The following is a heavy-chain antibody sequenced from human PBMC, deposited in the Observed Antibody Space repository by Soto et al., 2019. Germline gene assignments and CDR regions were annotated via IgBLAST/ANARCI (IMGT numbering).Heavy chain of an antibody. Sequence: QVQLQESGPGLVKPSETLSLTCTVSGGSISPYYWIWIRQPPGKGLEYIGFIYYLGNTNYNPSLKSRVAISLDTSKNQFSLNLTSVTAADTAMYYCTRSSRPYYYHYGMDVWGQGTTVTVSS. J-gene: IGHJ6*02. CDR2: IYYLGNT. V-gene: IGHV4-59*01. D-gene: IGHD2-15*01. CDR3: TRSSRPYYYHYGMDV. CDR1: GGSISPYY.